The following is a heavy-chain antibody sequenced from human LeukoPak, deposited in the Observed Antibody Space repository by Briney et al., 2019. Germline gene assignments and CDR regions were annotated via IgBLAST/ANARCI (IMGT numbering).Heavy chain of an antibody. V-gene: IGHV4-59*12. D-gene: IGHD6-19*01. CDR3: ARERGIAVAGTPFGGLSENHFFDY. Sequence: SETLSLTCTVSGGSISSYYWSWIRQPPGKGLEWIGYIYYSGSTNYNPSLKGRVTISVDTSKNQFSLKLSSVTAADTAVYYCARERGIAVAGTPFGGLSENHFFDYWGQGTLVTVSS. CDR1: GGSISSYY. J-gene: IGHJ4*02. CDR2: IYYSGST.